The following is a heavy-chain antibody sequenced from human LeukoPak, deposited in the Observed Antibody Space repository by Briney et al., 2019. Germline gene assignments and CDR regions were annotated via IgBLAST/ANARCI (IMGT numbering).Heavy chain of an antibody. CDR2: INHNGNVN. V-gene: IGHV3-7*01. J-gene: IGHJ4*02. CDR3: ARDATPTQLWFRGSFDY. CDR1: GFTFSSYW. Sequence: PGGSLRLSCAASGFTFSSYWMNWARQAPGKGLEWVASINHNGNVNYYVDSVKGRFTISRDNARNSLYLQMNSLRAEDTAMYYCARDATPTQLWFRGSFDYWGLGALVTVAS. D-gene: IGHD5-18*01.